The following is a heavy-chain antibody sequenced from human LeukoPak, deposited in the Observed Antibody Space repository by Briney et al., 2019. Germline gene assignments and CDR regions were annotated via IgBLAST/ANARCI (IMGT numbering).Heavy chain of an antibody. CDR2: VSGSGSST. V-gene: IGHV3-23*01. CDR1: GFTFSSYA. J-gene: IGHJ4*02. CDR3: AKDQRGYGRIIDY. D-gene: IGHD3-10*01. Sequence: GGSLRLSCAASGFTFSSYAMSWVRQAPGKGLEWVSSVSGSGSSTYYADSVKGRFTIPRDNSKNTLYLQMNSLRAEDTAVYYCAKDQRGYGRIIDYWGQGTLVTISS.